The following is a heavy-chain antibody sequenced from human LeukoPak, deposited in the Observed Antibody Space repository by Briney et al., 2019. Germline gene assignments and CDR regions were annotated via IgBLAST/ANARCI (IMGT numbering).Heavy chain of an antibody. CDR2: ITNNGVHT. D-gene: IGHD3-3*01. J-gene: IGHJ4*02. V-gene: IGHV3-21*01. CDR1: GFTFTSYT. Sequence: PGGSLRLSCAASGFTFTSYTMSWVRQAPGKGLEWVSSITNNGVHTYYTDSVKGRFTISRDNAKNSLYLQMNSLRAEDTAVYYCARGSEWSSGVSDYWGQGTLVTVSS. CDR3: ARGSEWSSGVSDY.